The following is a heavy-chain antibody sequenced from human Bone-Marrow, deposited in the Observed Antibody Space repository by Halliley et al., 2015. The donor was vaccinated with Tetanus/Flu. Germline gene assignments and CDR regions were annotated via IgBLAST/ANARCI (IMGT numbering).Heavy chain of an antibody. CDR2: ISASATLT. J-gene: IGHJ4*02. D-gene: IGHD2-15*01. CDR3: AADPPGGNRPLRY. V-gene: IGHV3-21*01. CDR1: GFTFSSYT. Sequence: SLRLSCTASGFTFSSYTMHWVRQAPGKGLEWVSAISASATLTFYADSVKGQFTISRDDAKNSLYLHMNSLRGEGTAVYYCAADPPGGNRPLRYWGQGTLVTVSS.